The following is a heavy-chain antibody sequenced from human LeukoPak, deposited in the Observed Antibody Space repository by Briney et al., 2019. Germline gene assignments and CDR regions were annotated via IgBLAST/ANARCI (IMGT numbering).Heavy chain of an antibody. V-gene: IGHV3-30-3*01. CDR1: GFTFSSCA. CDR3: ARALYGAYDY. Sequence: GGSLRLSCAASGFTFSSCAMHWVRQAPGKGLEWVAVISYDGSNKYYADSVKGRFTISRDNSKNTLYLQMNSLRAEDTAVYYCARALYGAYDYWGQGTLVTVSS. D-gene: IGHD4-17*01. J-gene: IGHJ4*02. CDR2: ISYDGSNK.